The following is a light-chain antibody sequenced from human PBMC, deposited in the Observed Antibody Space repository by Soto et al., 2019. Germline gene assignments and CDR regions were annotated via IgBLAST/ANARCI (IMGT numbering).Light chain of an antibody. CDR3: CSYAGSYTHV. V-gene: IGLV2-11*01. CDR1: SSDIGGYNY. Sequence: QSVLTQPRSVSGSPGQSVTISCTGTSSDIGGYNYVSWYQQHPGKAPKLMIYDVIKRPSGVPDRFSGSKSGNTASLTIYGLQAEDEADYYCCSYAGSYTHVFGTGTKVTGL. CDR2: DVI. J-gene: IGLJ1*01.